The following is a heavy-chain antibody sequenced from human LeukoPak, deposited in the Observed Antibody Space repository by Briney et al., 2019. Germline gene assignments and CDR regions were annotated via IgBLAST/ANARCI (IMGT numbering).Heavy chain of an antibody. CDR1: GGSISSYY. J-gene: IGHJ4*02. CDR2: INHSGST. V-gene: IGHV4-34*01. D-gene: IGHD6-6*01. Sequence: SETLSLTCTVSGGSISSYYWSWIRQPPGKGLEWIGEINHSGSTNYNPSLKSRVTISVDTSKNQFSLKLSSVTAADTAVYYCARRIAAFDYWGQGTLVTVSS. CDR3: ARRIAAFDY.